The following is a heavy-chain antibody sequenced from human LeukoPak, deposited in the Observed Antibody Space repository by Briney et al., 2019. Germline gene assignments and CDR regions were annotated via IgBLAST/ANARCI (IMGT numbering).Heavy chain of an antibody. V-gene: IGHV3-7*01. J-gene: IGHJ3*02. CDR1: GFTFSSYW. D-gene: IGHD2-2*01. CDR3: ARSCSSTSCYGRAFDI. Sequence: PGGSLRLSCAASGFTFSSYWMSWVRQAPGKGLEWVANIKQDGSEKYYVDSAKGRFTISRDNAKNSLYLQMNSLRAEDTAVYYCARSCSSTSCYGRAFDIWGQGTMVTVSS. CDR2: IKQDGSEK.